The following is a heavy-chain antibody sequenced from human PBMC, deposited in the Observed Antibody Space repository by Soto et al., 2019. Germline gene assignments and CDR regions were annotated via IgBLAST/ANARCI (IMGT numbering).Heavy chain of an antibody. CDR2: IYPGDSDT. D-gene: IGHD4-17*01. Sequence: GESLNISCKGSGYNFTSYRIGRVRQLPGKALEWMGIIYPGDSDTRYRPSFRGQVTISADKSISAAYLQWSSLKASDTAMYYCARQEGATVLFYHGTDVRGQATATPVS. V-gene: IGHV5-51*01. CDR1: GYNFTSYR. CDR3: ARQEGATVLFYHGTDV. J-gene: IGHJ6*02.